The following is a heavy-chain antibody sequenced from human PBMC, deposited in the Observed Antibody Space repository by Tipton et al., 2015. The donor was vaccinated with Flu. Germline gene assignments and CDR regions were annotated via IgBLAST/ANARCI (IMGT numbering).Heavy chain of an antibody. CDR3: ARHTGDSVRGVIDY. CDR1: GDSIGTDYY. D-gene: IGHD3-10*02. Sequence: TLSLTCSVSGDSIGTDYYWAWIRQPPGQGLEWIGNIHRSGSTYRNPSLKSRLTMSVDTSKNQFSLKLSSVTAADTAVYYCARHTGDSVRGVIDYWGQGTLVTVSS. CDR2: IHRSGST. J-gene: IGHJ4*02. V-gene: IGHV4-38-2*01.